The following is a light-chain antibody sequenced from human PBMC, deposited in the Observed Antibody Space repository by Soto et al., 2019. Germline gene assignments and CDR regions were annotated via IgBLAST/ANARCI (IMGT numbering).Light chain of an antibody. CDR1: QSVSSSY. J-gene: IGKJ3*01. V-gene: IGKV3-20*01. CDR3: QQYGSGPLFT. CDR2: GAS. Sequence: EIVLTQSPGTLSLSPGERATLSCRASQSVSSSYLAWYQQKPGQAPRLLIYGASSRATGIPDRFSGSGSGTYFPLTISRLEPEDFAVYYCQQYGSGPLFTFGPGTKVDIK.